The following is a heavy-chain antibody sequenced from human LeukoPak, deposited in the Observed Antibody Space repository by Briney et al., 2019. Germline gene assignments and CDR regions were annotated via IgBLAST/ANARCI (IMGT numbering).Heavy chain of an antibody. Sequence: SETLSLTCTVSGGSISSSSYYWGWIRQPPGKGLEWIGSIYYSGSTNYNPSLKSRVTISVDTSKNQFSLKLSSVTAADTAVYYCARVPRTYYGSGSYYKQIFDYWGQGTLVTVSS. CDR2: IYYSGST. D-gene: IGHD3-10*01. CDR3: ARVPRTYYGSGSYYKQIFDY. V-gene: IGHV4-39*07. CDR1: GGSISSSSYY. J-gene: IGHJ4*02.